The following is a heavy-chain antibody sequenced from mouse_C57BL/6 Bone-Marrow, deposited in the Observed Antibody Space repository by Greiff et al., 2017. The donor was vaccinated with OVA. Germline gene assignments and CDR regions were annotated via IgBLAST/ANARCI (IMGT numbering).Heavy chain of an antibody. CDR1: GFSLSTFGMG. Sequence: QVTLKVCGPGILQPSQTLSLTCSFSGFSLSTFGMGVGWIRQPSGKGLERLAHIWWDDDKYYNPALKSRLTISKDTSKNQVFLKIANVDTANTATYYCARMWIWAITAVVDKCFDYWGQSTTLTVTS. V-gene: IGHV8-8*01. J-gene: IGHJ2*01. D-gene: IGHD1-1*01. CDR2: IWWDDDK. CDR3: ARMWIWAITAVVDKCFDY.